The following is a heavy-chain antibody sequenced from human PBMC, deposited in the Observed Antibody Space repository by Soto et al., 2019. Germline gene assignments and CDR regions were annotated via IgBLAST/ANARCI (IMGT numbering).Heavy chain of an antibody. J-gene: IGHJ5*02. Sequence: GGSLRLSCAASGFTFSTYWMHWIRQVPGKGLEWVSRINSDASHTYYADSVKGRFTISRDNAKNTLHLEMNSLRAEDTAVYYCVRYGHWNTTSCYGNWFDPWGQGTLVTVSS. V-gene: IGHV3-74*01. CDR3: VRYGHWNTTSCYGNWFDP. D-gene: IGHD2-2*01. CDR1: GFTFSTYW. CDR2: INSDASHT.